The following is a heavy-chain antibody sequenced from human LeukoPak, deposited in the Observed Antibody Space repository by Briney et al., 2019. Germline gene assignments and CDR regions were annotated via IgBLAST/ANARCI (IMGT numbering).Heavy chain of an antibody. Sequence: GGSLRLSCAASGFTFSSYAMHWVRQAPGKGLEWVAVISYDGSNKYYADSVKGRFTISRDNSKNTLYLQMNSLRAEDTAVYYCARDRVRSGYDSGYYFDYWGQGTLVTVSA. CDR3: ARDRVRSGYDSGYYFDY. J-gene: IGHJ4*02. CDR2: ISYDGSNK. V-gene: IGHV3-30*04. CDR1: GFTFSSYA. D-gene: IGHD5-12*01.